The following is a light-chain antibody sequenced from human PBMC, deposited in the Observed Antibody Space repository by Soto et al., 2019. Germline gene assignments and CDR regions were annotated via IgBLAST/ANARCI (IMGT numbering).Light chain of an antibody. CDR3: QHYDTFPYS. Sequence: DIQMTQSPSFVSASVGDRVTITCRASQSIANWLAWYQQKPGNAPKLLIYDASTLESGVSSGFSGRGSGTEFTLTISSLLPDDFATCYCQHYDTFPYSFGQGTKVEIK. V-gene: IGKV1-5*01. J-gene: IGKJ2*01. CDR2: DAS. CDR1: QSIANW.